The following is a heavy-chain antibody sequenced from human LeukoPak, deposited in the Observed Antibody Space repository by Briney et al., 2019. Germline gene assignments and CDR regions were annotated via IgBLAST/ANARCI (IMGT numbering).Heavy chain of an antibody. Sequence: GGSLRLSCAASGFTFSTYTMNWVRQAPGKGLEWVSSISSSSSYIHYADSVKGRFTISRDNAKNSLFLRMNSLRDKDTAMYFCSRAPAETGAATGTFGYWGQGTLVTVSS. CDR1: GFTFSTYT. V-gene: IGHV3-21*06. D-gene: IGHD1-1*01. CDR2: ISSSSSYI. J-gene: IGHJ4*02. CDR3: SRAPAETGAATGTFGY.